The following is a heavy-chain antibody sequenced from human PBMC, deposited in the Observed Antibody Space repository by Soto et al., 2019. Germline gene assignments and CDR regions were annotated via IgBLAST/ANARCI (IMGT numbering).Heavy chain of an antibody. Sequence: EVQLVESGGGLVQPGRSLRLSCAASGFTFDDYAMHWFRQAPGKGLEWDSGISWNGGRMGYADSVKGRLTIPRDNAKNSLYLQRNRFSAEDTALYYCVKGSSYNTPPPDNWAQGTLVTVSS. CDR2: ISWNGGRM. J-gene: IGHJ4*02. CDR3: VKGSSYNTPPPDN. CDR1: GFTFDDYA. D-gene: IGHD1-20*01. V-gene: IGHV3-9*01.